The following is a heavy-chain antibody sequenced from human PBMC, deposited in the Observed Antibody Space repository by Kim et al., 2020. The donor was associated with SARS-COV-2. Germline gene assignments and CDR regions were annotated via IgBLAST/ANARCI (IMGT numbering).Heavy chain of an antibody. CDR2: IIPIFGTA. J-gene: IGHJ4*02. V-gene: IGHV1-69*06. CDR1: GGTFSSYA. D-gene: IGHD4-17*01. Sequence: SVKVSCKASGGTFSSYAISWVRQAPGQGLEWMGGIIPIFGTANYAQKFQGRVTITADKSTSTAYMELSSLRSEDTAVYYCARDWYGDRSGYFDYWGQGTLVTVSS. CDR3: ARDWYGDRSGYFDY.